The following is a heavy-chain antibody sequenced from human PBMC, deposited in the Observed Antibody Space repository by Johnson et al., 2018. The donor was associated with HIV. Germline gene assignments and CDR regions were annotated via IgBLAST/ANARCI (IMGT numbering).Heavy chain of an antibody. Sequence: VQLVESGGGVVRPGGSLRLSCAASGFTFDDYGMSWVRQAPGKGLEWVSGINWNGGSTGYADSVKGRFTISRDNAKNSLYLQMNSLRAEDTALYYCARDLVDAVIVVFGAFDSWGQGTMVTVSS. D-gene: IGHD3-22*01. CDR2: INWNGGST. V-gene: IGHV3-20*04. CDR3: ARDLVDAVIVVFGAFDS. J-gene: IGHJ3*02. CDR1: GFTFDDYG.